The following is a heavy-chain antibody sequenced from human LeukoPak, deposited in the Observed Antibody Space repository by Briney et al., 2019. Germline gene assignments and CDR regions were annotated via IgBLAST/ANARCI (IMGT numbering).Heavy chain of an antibody. V-gene: IGHV4-39*07. J-gene: IGHJ4*02. Sequence: SETLSLTCTVSGGSVSSSNSCWNWIRQPPGKGLEWIGCIYYNGSTYYNPSLKSRLTMSLDTSENQFSLKLSSVTAADTAVYYCARVSARGYYYDSSGYRPTPNYFDYWGQGILVTVSS. CDR3: ARVSARGYYYDSSGYRPTPNYFDY. D-gene: IGHD3-22*01. CDR1: GGSVSSSNSC. CDR2: IYYNGST.